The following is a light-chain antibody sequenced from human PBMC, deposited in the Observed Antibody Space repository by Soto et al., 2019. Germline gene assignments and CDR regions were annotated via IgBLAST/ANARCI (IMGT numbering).Light chain of an antibody. CDR2: AAS. CDR3: QQYGSSPKT. CDR1: QTISSTY. Sequence: EIVLTQSPGTLSLSPGDRATLSCRASQTISSTYLAWYQQNPGQAPRLLIYAASTRATGVPDRFSGSGSGTDFTLTISRLEPEDVAVYYCQQYGSSPKTFGQGTKVEI. J-gene: IGKJ1*01. V-gene: IGKV3-20*01.